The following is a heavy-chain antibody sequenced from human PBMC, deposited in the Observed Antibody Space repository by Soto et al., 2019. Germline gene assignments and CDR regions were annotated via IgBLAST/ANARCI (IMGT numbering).Heavy chain of an antibody. CDR3: AREEVCQWFTKGYYGMGV. CDR2: MNQSGST. J-gene: IGHJ6*02. V-gene: IGHV4-34*01. CDR1: GGSLRRYY. Sequence: PSETLSLTGAVYGGSLRRYYWIWIRQPPGKGMEWIGEMNQSGSTNYTPSLKSRVTISVDTSKNQFSLELSSVTAADTAVYYCAREEVCQWFTKGYYGMGVWYQGTTVTVSS. D-gene: IGHD2-8*01.